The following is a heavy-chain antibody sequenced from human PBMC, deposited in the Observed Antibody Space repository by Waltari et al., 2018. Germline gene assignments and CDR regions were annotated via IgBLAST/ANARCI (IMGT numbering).Heavy chain of an antibody. J-gene: IGHJ6*02. CDR1: GGSISSYY. CDR2: IYYSGVT. CDR3: ARDNKRAVAVGTGGMDV. V-gene: IGHV4-59*01. Sequence: QVQLQESGPGLVKPSETLSLTCTVSGGSISSYYWSWIRQPPGKGLEWIGYIYYSGVTNYNPSLKCRVTISVDTAKNQFSLKLSSVTAADTAVYYCARDNKRAVAVGTGGMDVWGQGTTVTVSS. D-gene: IGHD6-19*01.